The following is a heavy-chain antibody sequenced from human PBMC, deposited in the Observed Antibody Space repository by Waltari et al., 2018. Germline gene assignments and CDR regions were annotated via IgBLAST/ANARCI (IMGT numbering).Heavy chain of an antibody. CDR1: GYTFTSYA. D-gene: IGHD5-12*01. CDR2: INAGNGNT. J-gene: IGHJ4*02. V-gene: IGHV1-3*01. Sequence: QVQLVQSGAEVKKPGASVKVSCKASGYTFTSYAMHWVRQAPGQRLEWMGWINAGNGNTKYSQKFQGRVTITRDTSASTAYMELSSLRSEDTAVYYCARDSADLDIVATITEEFDYWGQGTLVTVSS. CDR3: ARDSADLDIVATITEEFDY.